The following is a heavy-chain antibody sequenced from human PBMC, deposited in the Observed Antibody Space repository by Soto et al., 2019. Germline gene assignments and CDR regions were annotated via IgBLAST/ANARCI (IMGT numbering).Heavy chain of an antibody. Sequence: SGPTLVNPTQTLTLTCTFSGFPLSTNGVGVGWIRQPPGKALEWLALIYWNDDKRYSPSLKSRLTITKDTSKNHVVLTMTNMDPVDTAAYYCARSYCSSSSCYKGFDYWGQGTLVTVSS. J-gene: IGHJ4*02. D-gene: IGHD2-2*02. CDR2: IYWNDDK. V-gene: IGHV2-5*01. CDR1: GFPLSTNGVG. CDR3: ARSYCSSSSCYKGFDY.